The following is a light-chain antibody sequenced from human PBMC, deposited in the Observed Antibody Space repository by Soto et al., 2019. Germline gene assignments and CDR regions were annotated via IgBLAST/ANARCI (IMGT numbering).Light chain of an antibody. J-gene: IGLJ3*02. V-gene: IGLV1-44*01. CDR1: SSNIGSNT. CDR2: SNN. CDR3: AAWYDSLNGWV. Sequence: QSVLTQPPSASGTPGQRVTISCSGSSSNIGSNTVNWYQQLPGTAPKLLIYSNNQRPSGVPDRFSGSKSGTSASLAISGLQSEDEAAYYCAAWYDSLNGWVFGGGTKLTVL.